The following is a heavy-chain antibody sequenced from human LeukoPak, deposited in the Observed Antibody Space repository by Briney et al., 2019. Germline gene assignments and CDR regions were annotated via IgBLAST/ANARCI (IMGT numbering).Heavy chain of an antibody. Sequence: GGSLRLSCAASGFTFSRHAMTWVRQAPGKGLEWVSTVTGSDGSTFYANSVKGRFTISRDNSKNTVFLHMTSLRAEDTAVYYCTKFDYWGQGVLVTVSS. CDR3: TKFDY. CDR2: VTGSDGST. CDR1: GFTFSRHA. J-gene: IGHJ4*02. V-gene: IGHV3-23*01.